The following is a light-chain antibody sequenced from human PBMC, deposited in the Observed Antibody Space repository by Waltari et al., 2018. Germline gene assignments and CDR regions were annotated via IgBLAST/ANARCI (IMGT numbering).Light chain of an antibody. V-gene: IGKV3-20*01. Sequence: EIVLTQSPGTLSLSPGQRAILSCRASQSVSSNYLAWYQQKPGQAPRLLIYGASNRASGIPDRVSGSGSGTDFTLTISRLEPEDFEVYYCQQYGSSPWTFGQGTKVEIK. CDR2: GAS. J-gene: IGKJ1*01. CDR1: QSVSSNY. CDR3: QQYGSSPWT.